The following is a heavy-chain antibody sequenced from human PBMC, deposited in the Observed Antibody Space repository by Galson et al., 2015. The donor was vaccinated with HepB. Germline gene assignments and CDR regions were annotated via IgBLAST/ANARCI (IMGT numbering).Heavy chain of an antibody. J-gene: IGHJ4*01. Sequence: SLRLSCAASGFTFSSYSMNWARQAPGEGLEWVSAISGSGGRTFNADSVKGRFTISRDNSKNTLHLQVNSLRAEDTAVYYCAKGQSIGNYFPFDHWGQGTLVTVSS. CDR2: ISGSGGRT. V-gene: IGHV3-23*01. D-gene: IGHD1-26*01. CDR1: GFTFSSYS. CDR3: AKGQSIGNYFPFDH.